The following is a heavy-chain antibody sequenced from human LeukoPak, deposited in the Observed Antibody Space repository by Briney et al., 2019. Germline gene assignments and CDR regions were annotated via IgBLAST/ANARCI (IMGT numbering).Heavy chain of an antibody. CDR3: AKDLQYCSSTSCNY. Sequence: SCKASGGTFSIYAMNWVRQAPGEGLEWVSEISVSGGKTYYADSVKGRFTISRDTSKNTLYLQMNSLRAEDTALYYCAKDLQYCSSTSCNYWGQGTLVTVSS. V-gene: IGHV3-23*01. J-gene: IGHJ4*02. D-gene: IGHD2-2*01. CDR2: ISVSGGKT. CDR1: GGTFSIYA.